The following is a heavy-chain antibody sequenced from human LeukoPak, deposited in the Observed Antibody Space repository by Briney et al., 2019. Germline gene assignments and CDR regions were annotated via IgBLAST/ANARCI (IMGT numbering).Heavy chain of an antibody. CDR3: ARGSGDWTYYFDY. J-gene: IGHJ4*02. Sequence: SETLSLTCTVSGYSISSGYLWGWIRQPPGKGLEWIGSTYHGGTTYSNPSLKSRVIISEDTSKNQFALKLSSVTAADTAVYYCARGSGDWTYYFDYWGQGTLVTVSS. CDR2: TYHGGTT. V-gene: IGHV4-38-2*02. D-gene: IGHD2-21*02. CDR1: GYSISSGYL.